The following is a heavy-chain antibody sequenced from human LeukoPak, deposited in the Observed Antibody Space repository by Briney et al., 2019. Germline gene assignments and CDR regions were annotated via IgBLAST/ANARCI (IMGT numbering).Heavy chain of an antibody. Sequence: PGRSLRLSCAASGFTFSSYAMHWVRQAPGKGLEWVAVISYDGSNKYYADSVKGRFTLSRDISKNTLYLQMNSLRADDTAVYYCAKRSSSGWYGYLDYWGQGTLVTVSS. CDR3: AKRSSSGWYGYLDY. CDR1: GFTFSSYA. D-gene: IGHD6-19*01. J-gene: IGHJ4*02. V-gene: IGHV3-30*04. CDR2: ISYDGSNK.